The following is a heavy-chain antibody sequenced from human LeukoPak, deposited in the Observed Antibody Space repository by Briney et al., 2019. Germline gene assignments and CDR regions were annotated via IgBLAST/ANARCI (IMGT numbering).Heavy chain of an antibody. V-gene: IGHV1-2*02. CDR3: ARDGKWNYHDFDP. J-gene: IGHJ5*02. CDR1: GYTFTGHY. Sequence: ASVKVSCKASGYTFTGHYMHRVRQAPGQGLEWMGWINPNTGGTNYAQRFQGRVTMTRDTSINTAYMELSRLTSDDTAVYFCARDGKWNYHDFDPWGQGTLVTVSS. D-gene: IGHD1-7*01. CDR2: INPNTGGT.